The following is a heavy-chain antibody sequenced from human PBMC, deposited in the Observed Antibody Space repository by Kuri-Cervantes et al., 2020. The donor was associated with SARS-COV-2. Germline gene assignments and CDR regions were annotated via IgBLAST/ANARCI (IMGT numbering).Heavy chain of an antibody. J-gene: IGHJ3*02. D-gene: IGHD2-21*02. V-gene: IGHV1-69*13. CDR3: ARDCGDCYNDDAFDI. CDR2: IIPIFGTA. Sequence: SSVNVSFKASGYTFTGYYIHWVRQAPGQELEWMGGIIPIFGTANYAQKFQGRVTITADESTSTAYMELSSLRSEDTAVYYCARDCGDCYNDDAFDIWGQGTMVTVSS. CDR1: GYTFTGYY.